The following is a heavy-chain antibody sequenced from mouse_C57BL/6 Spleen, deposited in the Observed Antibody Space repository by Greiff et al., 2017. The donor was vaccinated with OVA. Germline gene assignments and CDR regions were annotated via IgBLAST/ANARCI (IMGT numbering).Heavy chain of an antibody. J-gene: IGHJ3*01. CDR1: GFTFSSYG. V-gene: IGHV5-6*01. CDR3: ASSREYYGNYEAY. CDR2: ISSGGSYT. Sequence: EVKLQESGGDLVKPGGSLKLSCAASGFTFSSYGMSWVRQTPDKRLEWVATISSGGSYTYYPDSVKGRFTISRDNAKNTLYLQMSSLKSEDTAMYYCASSREYYGNYEAYWGQGTLVTVSA. D-gene: IGHD2-1*01.